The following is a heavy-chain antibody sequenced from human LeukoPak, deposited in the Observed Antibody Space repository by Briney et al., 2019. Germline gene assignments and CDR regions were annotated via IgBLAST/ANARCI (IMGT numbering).Heavy chain of an antibody. Sequence: SETLSLTCAVYGGSFSGYYWSWIRQPPGKGLEWIGEINHSGSTNYNPSLKSRVTISVDTSKNQFSLKLSSVTAADTAVYYCASRVVTAIRPGAFDIWGQGTMVTVSS. CDR1: GGSFSGYY. J-gene: IGHJ3*02. CDR3: ASRVVTAIRPGAFDI. V-gene: IGHV4-34*01. D-gene: IGHD2-21*02. CDR2: INHSGST.